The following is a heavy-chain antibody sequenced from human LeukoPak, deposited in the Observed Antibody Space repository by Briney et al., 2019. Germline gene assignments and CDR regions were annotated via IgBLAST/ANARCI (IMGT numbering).Heavy chain of an antibody. CDR2: IYYSGST. Sequence: SETLSLTCTVSGGSISSYYWSWIRQPPGKGLEWIGYIYYSGSTNYNPSLKSRVTISVDTSKNQFSLKLGSVTAADTAVYYCARFVVTAMGAIDYWGQGTLVTVSS. CDR3: ARFVVTAMGAIDY. CDR1: GGSISSYY. V-gene: IGHV4-59*01. J-gene: IGHJ4*02. D-gene: IGHD5-18*01.